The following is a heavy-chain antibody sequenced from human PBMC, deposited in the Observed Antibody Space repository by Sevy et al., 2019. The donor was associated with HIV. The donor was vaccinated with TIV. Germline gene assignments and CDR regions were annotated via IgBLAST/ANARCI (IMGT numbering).Heavy chain of an antibody. D-gene: IGHD3-10*02. CDR2: IIPIFGTS. J-gene: IGHJ4*02. CDR3: ARGLFGELFPIDY. Sequence: ASVKVSCKASGGTFSSYAISWVRQAPGQGLEWMGGIIPIFGTSNYAQKFQGRVTITADESTSKAYMELSSLGSEDTAVYYCARGLFGELFPIDYWGQGTLVTVSS. V-gene: IGHV1-69*13. CDR1: GGTFSSYA.